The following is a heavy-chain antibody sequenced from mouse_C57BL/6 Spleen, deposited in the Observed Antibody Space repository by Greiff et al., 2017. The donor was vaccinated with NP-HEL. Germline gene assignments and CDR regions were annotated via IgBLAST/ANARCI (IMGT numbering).Heavy chain of an antibody. V-gene: IGHV5-9-1*02. J-gene: IGHJ4*01. CDR3: TRPYGKMAMDY. CDR2: ISSGGDYI. Sequence: EVHLVESGEGLVKPGGSLKLSCAASGFTFSSYAMSWVRQTPEKRLEWVAYISSGGDYIYYADTVKGRFTISRDNARNTLYLQMSSLKSEDTAMYYCTRPYGKMAMDYWGQGTSVTVSS. D-gene: IGHD2-1*01. CDR1: GFTFSSYA.